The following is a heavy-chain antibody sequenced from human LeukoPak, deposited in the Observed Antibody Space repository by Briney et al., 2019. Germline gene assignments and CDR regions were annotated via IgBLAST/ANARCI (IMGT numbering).Heavy chain of an antibody. CDR1: GGSISSGDYY. CDR2: IYYSGST. CDR3: ARGGFRYFDS. D-gene: IGHD3-10*01. J-gene: IGHJ4*02. Sequence: SATLSLTCTVSGGSISSGDYYWSWIRQPPGRGLEWIGYIYYSGSTYYNPSLKSRVTISVDTSKNQFSLKLSSVAAADTAIYSCARGGFRYFDSWGQGTLVTV. V-gene: IGHV4-30-4*01.